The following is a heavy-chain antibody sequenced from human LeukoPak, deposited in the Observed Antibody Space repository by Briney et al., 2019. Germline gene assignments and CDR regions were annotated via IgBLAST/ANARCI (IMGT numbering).Heavy chain of an antibody. V-gene: IGHV4-59*08. CDR3: ANYYGSFAAPGQAFDI. CDR1: GGSISTFY. J-gene: IGHJ3*02. CDR2: IYYSGSA. D-gene: IGHD3-10*01. Sequence: SETLSLTCTVSGGSISTFYWTWIRQPPGKGLEWIGYIYYSGSANYSPSLKSRVTMSIDTSKNQFSLKLSSLTAADTAVYYCANYYGSFAAPGQAFDIWGQGTMVTVSS.